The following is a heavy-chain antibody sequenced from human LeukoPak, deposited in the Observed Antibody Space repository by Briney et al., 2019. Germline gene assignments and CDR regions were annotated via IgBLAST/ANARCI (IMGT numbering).Heavy chain of an antibody. V-gene: IGHV3-74*03. D-gene: IGHD4-17*01. Sequence: GGSLRLSCAAAGFTFSNYWMHWVRQAPGKGLVWVAAIKTDGSDMQYADSVKCRFAISRDNAKNKVYLQMNSLRDEDTAVYYCVRDQTVFTILDYWGQGTLVTVSS. CDR3: VRDQTVFTILDY. CDR2: IKTDGSDM. J-gene: IGHJ4*02. CDR1: GFTFSNYW.